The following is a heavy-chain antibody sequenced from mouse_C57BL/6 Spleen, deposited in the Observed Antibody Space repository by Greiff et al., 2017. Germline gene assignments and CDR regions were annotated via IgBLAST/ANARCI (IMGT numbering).Heavy chain of an antibody. D-gene: IGHD2-2*01. V-gene: IGHV1-62-2*01. CDR2: FYPGSGSI. Sequence: VQGVESGAELVKPGASVKLSCKASGYTFTEYTIHWVKQRSGQGLGWIGWFYPGSGSIKYNEKFKDKATLTADKSSSTVYMGLSRLTSEDSAVYFCARHEVGLRRGDNAMDYWGQGTSVTVSS. CDR3: ARHEVGLRRGDNAMDY. J-gene: IGHJ4*01. CDR1: GYTFTEYT.